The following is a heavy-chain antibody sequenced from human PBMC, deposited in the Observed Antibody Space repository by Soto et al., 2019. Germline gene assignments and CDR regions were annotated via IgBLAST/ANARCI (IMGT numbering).Heavy chain of an antibody. V-gene: IGHV4-31*03. CDR1: GGSISSGGYY. CDR3: ARDMDCSSTSCYGIHAFDI. J-gene: IGHJ3*02. D-gene: IGHD2-2*01. Sequence: SETLSLTCTVSGGSISSGGYYWSWIRQHPGKGLEWIGYIYYSGSTYYNPSLKSRVTISVDTSKNQFSLKLSSVTAADTAVYYCARDMDCSSTSCYGIHAFDIWGQGTMVTVSS. CDR2: IYYSGST.